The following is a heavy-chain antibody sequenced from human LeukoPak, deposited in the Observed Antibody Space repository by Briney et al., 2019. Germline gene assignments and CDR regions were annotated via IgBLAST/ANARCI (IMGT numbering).Heavy chain of an antibody. V-gene: IGHV3-48*03. CDR2: ISSSGNTI. CDR3: AREGSSGWSNDDAFDI. J-gene: IGHJ3*02. Sequence: GGSLRLSCAASGFSFSSYEMNWVRRAPRKGLEWVSYISSSGNTIYHADSVKGRFTISRDNAKNSLYLQMNSLRAEDTAVYYCAREGSSGWSNDDAFDIWGQGTMVTVSS. D-gene: IGHD6-19*01. CDR1: GFSFSSYE.